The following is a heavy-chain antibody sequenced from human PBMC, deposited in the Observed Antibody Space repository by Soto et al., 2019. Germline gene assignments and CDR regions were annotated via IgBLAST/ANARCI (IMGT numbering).Heavy chain of an antibody. J-gene: IGHJ4*02. D-gene: IGHD3-3*01. CDR1: GYTFSSYG. Sequence: QVKLVQSGGEVKKPGASVKISCKASGYTFSSYGISSVRKAPGQGLEWMGWISAYNGNTNYAQKFQGRVTMTTDTSTSTGYMELRSLRSDDTAIYYCARTLNEWLLGLEWGQGTLVTVSS. V-gene: IGHV1-18*01. CDR3: ARTLNEWLLGLE. CDR2: ISAYNGNT.